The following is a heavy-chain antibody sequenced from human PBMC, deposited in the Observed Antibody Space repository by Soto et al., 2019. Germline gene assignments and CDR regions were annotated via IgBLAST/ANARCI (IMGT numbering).Heavy chain of an antibody. CDR3: ARVRRNQLLASFDP. Sequence: QVQLQESGPGLVKPSQTLSLTCTVSGGSISSGGYYWSWIRQHPGKGLEWIGYIYHSGTTYYHPSRKSRVTISDDTSKNQCSLKLTSVTAAATPVYYCARVRRNQLLASFDPWGQGTLVTVSS. D-gene: IGHD2-2*01. CDR1: GGSISSGGYY. J-gene: IGHJ5*02. V-gene: IGHV4-31*03. CDR2: IYHSGTT.